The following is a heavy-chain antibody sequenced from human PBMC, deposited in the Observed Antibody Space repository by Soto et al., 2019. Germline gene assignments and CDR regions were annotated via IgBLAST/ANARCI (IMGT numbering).Heavy chain of an antibody. CDR3: VRRHVSATGIDWFNP. Sequence: ASVKVSCKASGYTFTSYGIHWVRQAPGQRLEWMGWINAANGDTKYSPKFQGRVTITRDTSASTAYMELSSLRSEDTAVYYCVRRHVSATGIDWFNPWGQGTLGTVSS. CDR1: GYTFTSYG. D-gene: IGHD2-8*02. CDR2: INAANGDT. V-gene: IGHV1-3*01. J-gene: IGHJ5*02.